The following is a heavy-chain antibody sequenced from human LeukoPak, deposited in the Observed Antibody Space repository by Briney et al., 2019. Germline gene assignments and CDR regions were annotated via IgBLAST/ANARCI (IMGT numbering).Heavy chain of an antibody. J-gene: IGHJ4*02. D-gene: IGHD2-8*02. CDR3: ARELLVRRGAFWYY. CDR2: ISSDSTR. V-gene: IGHV3-11*01. CDR1: GFTFSDYY. Sequence: PGGSLTLSCAASGFTFSDYYMSWIRQAPGKGLAWVSYISSDSTRYYADSLKGRFTISRDNARNSLYLQMNSLRGEDTGVYYCARELLVRRGAFWYYWGQGTLVTVSS.